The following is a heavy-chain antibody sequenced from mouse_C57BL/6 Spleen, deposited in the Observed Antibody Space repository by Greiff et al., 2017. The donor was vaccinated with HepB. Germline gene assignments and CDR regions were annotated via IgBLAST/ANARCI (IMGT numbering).Heavy chain of an antibody. CDR1: GFTFTDYY. J-gene: IGHJ3*01. CDR2: IRNKDNGYTT. CDR3: ASGYYGSSYSWFAY. D-gene: IGHD1-1*01. V-gene: IGHV7-3*01. Sequence: EVKVVESGGGLVQPGGSLSLSCAASGFTFTDYYMSWVRQPPGKALEWLGFIRNKDNGYTTEYSASVKGRFTISRDNSQSILYLQMNALRAEDSATYYCASGYYGSSYSWFAYWGQGTLVTVSA.